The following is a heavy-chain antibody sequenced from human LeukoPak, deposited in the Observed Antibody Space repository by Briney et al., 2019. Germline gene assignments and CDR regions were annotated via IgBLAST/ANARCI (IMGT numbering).Heavy chain of an antibody. CDR1: GFTFSSYA. V-gene: IGHV3-30*02. J-gene: IGHJ4*02. CDR2: TQHDGDDK. D-gene: IGHD1-1*01. Sequence: PGGSLRLSCAASGFTFSSYAMSWVRQAPGKGLEWVAFTQHDGDDKYYADSVKGRFTISRDNSKNTLYLQMNSLRAEDTAVYYCAKVLPGPFHYWGQGTLVTVSS. CDR3: AKVLPGPFHY.